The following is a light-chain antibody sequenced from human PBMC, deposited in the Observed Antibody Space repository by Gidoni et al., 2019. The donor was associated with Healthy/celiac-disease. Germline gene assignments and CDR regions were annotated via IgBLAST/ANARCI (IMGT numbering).Light chain of an antibody. J-gene: IGLJ2*01. CDR2: QDS. CDR3: QAWDSSSVV. Sequence: SHELTHPPSVSLPPGQTASITCSGDKLGDKYACWYQQKPGQSPVLVIYQDSKRPSGIPERFSGSNSGNTATLTISGTQAMDEADYYCQAWDSSSVVFGGGTKLTVL. CDR1: KLGDKY. V-gene: IGLV3-1*01.